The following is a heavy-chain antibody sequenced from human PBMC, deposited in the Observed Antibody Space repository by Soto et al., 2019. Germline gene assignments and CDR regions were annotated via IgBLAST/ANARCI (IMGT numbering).Heavy chain of an antibody. CDR3: ARGITMIVVVDFDY. CDR2: IYHSGST. J-gene: IGHJ4*02. Sequence: PSETLSLTCAVSGYSISSGYYWGWIRQPPGKGLEWIGSIYHSGSTYYNPSLKSRVTISVDTSKNQFSLKLSSVTAADTAVYYCARGITMIVVVDFDYWGQGTLVTVSS. CDR1: GYSISSGYY. V-gene: IGHV4-38-2*01. D-gene: IGHD3-22*01.